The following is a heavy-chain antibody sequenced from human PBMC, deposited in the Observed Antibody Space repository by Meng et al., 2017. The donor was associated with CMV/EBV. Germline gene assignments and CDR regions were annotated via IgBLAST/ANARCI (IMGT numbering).Heavy chain of an antibody. CDR2: MIPIYGTA. CDR3: ARASVGSSSHPYFDY. Sequence: SVKVSCKASGGNISSPAISWVRQAPGQGLEWVGGMIPIYGTAKYTKKFKGRVTITTDESTNTAHMELSSLRSEDTAVYYCARASVGSSSHPYFDYWGQGTRVTVSS. D-gene: IGHD6-6*01. V-gene: IGHV1-69*05. J-gene: IGHJ4*02. CDR1: GGNISSPA.